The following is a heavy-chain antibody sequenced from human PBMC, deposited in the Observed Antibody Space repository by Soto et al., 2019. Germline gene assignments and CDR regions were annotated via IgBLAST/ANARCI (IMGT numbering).Heavy chain of an antibody. CDR1: GFTFDDYA. J-gene: IGHJ1*01. CDR2: INWNSGSI. D-gene: IGHD6-13*01. Sequence: EVQLVESGGCLVQPGRSLRLSCAASGFTFDDYAMHWVRQVPGKGLEWVSGINWNSGSIGYADSVKGRFAISRDNAKNSLHLQMNGLRAEDTAFYYCVKDESINWYSGHFRHWGQGTRVTVS. CDR3: VKDESINWYSGHFRH. V-gene: IGHV3-9*01.